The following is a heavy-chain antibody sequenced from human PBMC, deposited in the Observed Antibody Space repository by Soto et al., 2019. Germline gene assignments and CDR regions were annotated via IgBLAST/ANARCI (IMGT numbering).Heavy chain of an antibody. V-gene: IGHV1-69*13. CDR3: ARDLYEGIFPRPREMATSTSLYYYYYGMAV. D-gene: IGHD5-12*01. CDR2: IIPIFGTA. J-gene: IGHJ6*02. CDR1: GGTFSSYA. Sequence: SVKVSCKASGGTFSSYAISWVRQAPGQGLEWMGGIIPIFGTANYAQKFQGRVTITADESTSTAYMELSSLRSEDTAVYYCARDLYEGIFPRPREMATSTSLYYYYYGMAVWGQGTTVTVSS.